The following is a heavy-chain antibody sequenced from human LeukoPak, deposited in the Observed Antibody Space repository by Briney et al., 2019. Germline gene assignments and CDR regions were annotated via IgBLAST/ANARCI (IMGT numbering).Heavy chain of an antibody. J-gene: IGHJ4*02. Sequence: ASVKVSCKASGGTFSSYAISWVRQAPGQGLEWMGWINTNTGNPTYAQGLTGRFVFTLDTSVSTAYLQISSLKAEDTAVYYCARDNRYFDWLLSDWGQGTLVTVSS. D-gene: IGHD3-9*01. CDR1: GGTFSSYA. V-gene: IGHV7-4-1*02. CDR3: ARDNRYFDWLLSD. CDR2: INTNTGNP.